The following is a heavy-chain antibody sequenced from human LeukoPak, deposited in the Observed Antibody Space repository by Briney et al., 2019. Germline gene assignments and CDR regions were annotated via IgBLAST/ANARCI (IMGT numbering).Heavy chain of an antibody. CDR3: ATQARGYFYY. CDR2: FDPEDGET. CDR1: GYTLTELA. V-gene: IGHV1-24*01. J-gene: IGHJ4*02. Sequence: GASVKVSCKVSGYTLTELAMHWERQAPGKGLEWMGGFDPEDGETIYAQKFQGRVTMTEDTSTDTAYMELSSLGSEDTAVYYCATQARGYFYYWGQGTLVTVSS.